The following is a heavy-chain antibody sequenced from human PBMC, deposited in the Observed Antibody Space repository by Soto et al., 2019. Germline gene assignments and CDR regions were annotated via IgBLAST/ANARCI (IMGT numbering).Heavy chain of an antibody. J-gene: IGHJ4*02. CDR3: ARDLYFDY. V-gene: IGHV3-66*01. CDR2: IYSGGST. Sequence: PGGSLRLSCAASGFTVTSHYMSWVHQAPGKGLEWVSVIYSGGSTYYAVSVKGRFTISRDNSKNTLYLQMNSLRAEDTAVYYCARDLYFDYWGQGTLVTVSS. CDR1: GFTVTSHY.